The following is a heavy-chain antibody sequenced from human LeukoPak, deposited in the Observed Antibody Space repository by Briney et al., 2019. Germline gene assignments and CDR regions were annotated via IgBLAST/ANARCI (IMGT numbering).Heavy chain of an antibody. CDR3: ARGPYYYDSSGYYPYYFGY. J-gene: IGHJ4*02. CDR1: GGTFSSYA. CDR2: IIPILGIA. D-gene: IGHD3-22*01. Sequence: SVKVSCKASGGTFSSYAISWVRQAPGQGLEWMGRIIPILGIANYAQKFQGRVTITADKSTSTAYMELSSLRSEDTAVYYCARGPYYYDSSGYYPYYFGYWGQGTLVTVSS. V-gene: IGHV1-69*04.